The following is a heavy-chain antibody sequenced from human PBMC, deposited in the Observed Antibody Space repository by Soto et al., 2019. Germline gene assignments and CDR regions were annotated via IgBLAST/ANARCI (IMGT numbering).Heavy chain of an antibody. CDR1: GYTFTSYG. V-gene: IGHV1-18*01. CDR2: ISAYNGNT. Sequence: ASVKVSCKASGYTFTSYGISWVRQAPGQGLEWMGRISAYNGNTNYAQKLQGRVTMTTDTSTSTAYMELRSLRSDGTAVYYCARFFMFYDSSGFNNWFDPWGQGTLVTVSS. J-gene: IGHJ5*02. CDR3: ARFFMFYDSSGFNNWFDP. D-gene: IGHD3-22*01.